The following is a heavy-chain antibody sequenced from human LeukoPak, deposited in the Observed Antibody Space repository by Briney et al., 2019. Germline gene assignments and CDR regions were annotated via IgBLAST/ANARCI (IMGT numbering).Heavy chain of an antibody. D-gene: IGHD2-2*02. J-gene: IGHJ4*02. CDR2: ISVYNGNT. CDR3: ARTCSSSSCYMVH. Sequence: ASVKVSCKASGYTFANFGLTWVRQAPGQGLEWMGWISVYNGNTNYAQNLQGRVTLTTDTSTSTAYMELRSLRSDDTALYYCARTCSSSSCYMVHCGQGTLVTVSS. V-gene: IGHV1-18*01. CDR1: GYTFANFG.